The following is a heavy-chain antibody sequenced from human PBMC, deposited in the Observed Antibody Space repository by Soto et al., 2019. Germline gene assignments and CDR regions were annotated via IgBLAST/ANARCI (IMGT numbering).Heavy chain of an antibody. V-gene: IGHV1-2*02. CDR1: GYTFTGYY. CDR3: ARDHGLYYDSSGYYYFDY. J-gene: IGHJ4*02. CDR2: INPNSGGT. Sequence: ASVKVSCKXSGYTFTGYYMHWVRQAPGQGLEWMGWINPNSGGTNYAQKFQGRVTMTRDTSISTAYMELSRLRSDDTAVYYCARDHGLYYDSSGYYYFDYWGQGTLVTVSS. D-gene: IGHD3-22*01.